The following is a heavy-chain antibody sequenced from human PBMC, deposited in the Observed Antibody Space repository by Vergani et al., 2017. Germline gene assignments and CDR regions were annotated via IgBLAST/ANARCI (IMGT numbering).Heavy chain of an antibody. CDR3: ARGYSSSWYVGIFDY. V-gene: IGHV5-51*01. CDR2: TYPGDSDT. Sequence: EVQLVQSGAEVKKPGESLKISCKGSGYSFTTYWIGWVRQMPGKGLEWMGSTYPGDSDTRYLPSFQCRVTISADKSTRAAYLQWSSLKASDPAMYYCARGYSSSWYVGIFDYWGQGTMVTVSS. J-gene: IGHJ4*02. D-gene: IGHD6-13*01. CDR1: GYSFTTYW.